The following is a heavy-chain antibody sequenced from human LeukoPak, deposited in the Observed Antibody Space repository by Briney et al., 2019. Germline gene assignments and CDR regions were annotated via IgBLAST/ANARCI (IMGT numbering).Heavy chain of an antibody. V-gene: IGHV4-34*01. Sequence: SETLSLTCAVYGGSFSGYYWSWIRQPPGKGLEWIGEINHSGSTNYNPSLKSRVTISVDTSKNQFSLKLSSVTAADTAVYYCARAIRYYHGSGSYHFYYYYYMDVWGKGTTVTVSS. CDR2: INHSGST. CDR3: ARAIRYYHGSGSYHFYYYYYMDV. J-gene: IGHJ6*03. CDR1: GGSFSGYY. D-gene: IGHD3-10*01.